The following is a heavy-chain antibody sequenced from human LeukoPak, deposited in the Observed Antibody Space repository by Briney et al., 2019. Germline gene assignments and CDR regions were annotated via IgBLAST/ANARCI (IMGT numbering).Heavy chain of an antibody. J-gene: IGHJ3*02. CDR2: IYTSGST. CDR1: GGSISSYY. V-gene: IGHV4-4*07. D-gene: IGHD3-10*01. CDR3: ARDEPYTMVRGSAFDI. Sequence: SETLSLTCTVSGGSISSYYWNWIRQPAGKGLEWIGRIYTSGSTNYNPSLKSRVTMSVDTSKNQFSLKLSSVTAADTAVYYCARDEPYTMVRGSAFDIWGQGTMVTVSS.